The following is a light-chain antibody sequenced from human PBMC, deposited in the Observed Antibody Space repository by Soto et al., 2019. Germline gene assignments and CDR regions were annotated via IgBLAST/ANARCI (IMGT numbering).Light chain of an antibody. CDR1: QDISNY. V-gene: IGKV1-33*01. J-gene: IGKJ1*01. CDR2: DAS. CDR3: QQYDNFWT. Sequence: DIQMTQSPSSLSASVGDRVTITCQASQDISNYLNWYQQKPGKAPKLLIYDASNLETGVPSRFSGSGSGTDFTFTISSLQPEDFATYYCQQYDNFWTFGQGTKVEIK.